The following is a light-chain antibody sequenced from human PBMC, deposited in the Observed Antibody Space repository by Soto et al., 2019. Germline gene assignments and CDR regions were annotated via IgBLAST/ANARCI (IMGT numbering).Light chain of an antibody. J-gene: IGLJ1*01. CDR2: TNN. CDR3: AAWDDSLNGFV. V-gene: IGLV1-44*01. Sequence: QSALTRPPSASGAPGQRVTISCSGSSSNIGSNTVNWYQQLPGTAPKLLIYTNNQRPSGVRDRFSGSRSGTSASLAISGLQSEDEADYYCAAWDDSLNGFVFGTGTKVTVL. CDR1: SSNIGSNT.